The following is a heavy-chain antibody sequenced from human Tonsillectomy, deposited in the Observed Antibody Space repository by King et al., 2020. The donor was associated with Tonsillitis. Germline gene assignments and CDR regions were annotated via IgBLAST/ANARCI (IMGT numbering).Heavy chain of an antibody. CDR1: GFTFSNAW. CDR3: TTGRYFDWLLYNY. V-gene: IGHV3-15*01. J-gene: IGHJ4*02. D-gene: IGHD3-9*01. Sequence: VQLVESGGGLVKPGGSLRLSCAASGFTFSNAWMSWVRQAPGKGLEWVGRIKSKTDGGTTDYAGPVKGRFTISRDDSKNTLYLQMDSLKTEDPAVYYCTTGRYFDWLLYNYWGQGTLVTVSS. CDR2: IKSKTDGGTT.